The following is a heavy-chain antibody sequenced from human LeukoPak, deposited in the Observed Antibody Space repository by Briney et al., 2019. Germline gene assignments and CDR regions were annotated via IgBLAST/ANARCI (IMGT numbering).Heavy chain of an antibody. D-gene: IGHD1-26*01. CDR3: ARAGSIRIDY. CDR1: GFTFSSYA. Sequence: PGGSLRLSCAASGFTFSSYAMSWVRQAPGKGLEWLSGFSGSGGGTYYADSVKGRFTISRDNSKNTLYLQMNRLRAEDTAVYYCARAGSIRIDYWGQGTLVTVSS. J-gene: IGHJ4*02. CDR2: FSGSGGGT. V-gene: IGHV3-23*01.